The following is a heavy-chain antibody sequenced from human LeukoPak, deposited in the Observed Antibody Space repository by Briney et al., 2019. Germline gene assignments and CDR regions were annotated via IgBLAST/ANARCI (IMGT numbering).Heavy chain of an antibody. Sequence: NPSETLSLTCAVYGGSFSGYYWSWIRQPPGKGLEWIGEINHSGSTNYNPSLKSRVTISVDTSKNQFSLKLSSVTAADTAVYYCARDYYDFWSGYPILRFDYWGQGTLVTVSS. CDR1: GGSFSGYY. V-gene: IGHV4-34*01. CDR2: INHSGST. D-gene: IGHD3-3*01. J-gene: IGHJ4*02. CDR3: ARDYYDFWSGYPILRFDY.